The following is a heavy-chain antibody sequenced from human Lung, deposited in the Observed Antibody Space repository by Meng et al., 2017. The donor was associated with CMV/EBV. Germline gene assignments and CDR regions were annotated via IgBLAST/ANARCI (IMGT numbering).Heavy chain of an antibody. V-gene: IGHV4-34*01. Sequence: YYWSWSRQPPGKGLEWIGEINHSGSTNYNPSLKGRVTISVDTSKNQFSLKLSSVTAADTAVYYCARGPSYYYGSGSYYNAMYNWFDPWGQGTLVTVSS. CDR1: YY. J-gene: IGHJ5*02. CDR3: ARGPSYYYGSGSYYNAMYNWFDP. CDR2: INHSGST. D-gene: IGHD3-10*01.